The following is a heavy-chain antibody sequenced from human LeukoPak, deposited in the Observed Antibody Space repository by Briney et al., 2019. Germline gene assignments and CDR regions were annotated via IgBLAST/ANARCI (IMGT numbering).Heavy chain of an antibody. CDR1: GFTVSSNY. D-gene: IGHD3-22*01. J-gene: IGHJ4*02. CDR2: IYSGDST. V-gene: IGHV3-53*05. CDR3: AKDGIVVSYFDY. Sequence: GGSLRLSCAASGFTVSSNYMTWVRQAPGKGLEWVSVIYSGDSTYYADSVKGRFTISRDNSKNTLYLQMNSLRAEDTAMYYCAKDGIVVSYFDYWGQGTLVTVSS.